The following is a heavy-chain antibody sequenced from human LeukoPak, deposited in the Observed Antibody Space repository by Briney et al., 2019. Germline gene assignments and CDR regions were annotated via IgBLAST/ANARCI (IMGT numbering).Heavy chain of an antibody. CDR1: GGSISSSSYY. V-gene: IGHV4-39*07. D-gene: IGHD6-13*01. J-gene: IGHJ4*02. CDR3: ARDRAAAGTGLDY. CDR2: INYSGST. Sequence: SETLSLTCTVSGGSISSSSYYLDWIRQPPGKGLEWIGSINYSGSTFYNPSLKSRVTISVDTSKNQFSLRLSSVTAADTAVYYCARDRAAAGTGLDYWGQGTLVTVSS.